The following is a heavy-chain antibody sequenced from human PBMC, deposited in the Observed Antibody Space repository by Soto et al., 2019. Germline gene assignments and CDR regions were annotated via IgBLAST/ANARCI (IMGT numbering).Heavy chain of an antibody. CDR1: XGSISSYY. Sequence: SETLSLTCTVSXGSISSYYWSWIRQPPGKGLEWIGYIYYSGSTNYNPSLKSRVTISVDTSKNQFSLKLSSVTAADTAVYYCARESYYDSSGYYPSFDYWGQGTLVTVSS. CDR2: IYYSGST. CDR3: ARESYYDSSGYYPSFDY. V-gene: IGHV4-59*01. J-gene: IGHJ4*02. D-gene: IGHD3-22*01.